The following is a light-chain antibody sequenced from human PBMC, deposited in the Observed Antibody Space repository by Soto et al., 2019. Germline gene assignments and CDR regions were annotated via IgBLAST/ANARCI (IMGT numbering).Light chain of an antibody. Sequence: DIQMTQSPSTLSASVGDRVTITCRASQSISSWLAWYQQKPGKAPKLLIYKASSLESGVPSRFSGSGSGSAFTITVSTLQPDDFATQYCQQYNSYSPLTFGTGTKVEIK. V-gene: IGKV1-5*03. CDR3: QQYNSYSPLT. CDR1: QSISSW. CDR2: KAS. J-gene: IGKJ4*01.